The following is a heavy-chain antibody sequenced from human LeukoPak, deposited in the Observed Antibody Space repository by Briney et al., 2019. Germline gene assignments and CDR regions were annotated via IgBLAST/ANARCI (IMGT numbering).Heavy chain of an antibody. D-gene: IGHD2-21*02. CDR1: GYTFTSYG. V-gene: IGHV1-18*01. CDR2: ISAYNGNT. CDR3: ARTLHVTRSVSRYYYYYMDV. J-gene: IGHJ6*03. Sequence: GASVKVSCKASGYTFTSYGISWVRQAPGQGLEWMGWISAYNGNTNYAQKLQGRVTMTTDTSTSTAYMELRSLRSDDTAVYYCARTLHVTRSVSRYYYYYMDVWGKGTTVTVSS.